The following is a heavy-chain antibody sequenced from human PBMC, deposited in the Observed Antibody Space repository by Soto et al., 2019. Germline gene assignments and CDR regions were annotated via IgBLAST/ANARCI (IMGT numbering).Heavy chain of an antibody. CDR2: ISPVFGSA. J-gene: IGHJ6*02. D-gene: IGHD3-10*01. Sequence: QVQLVQSGAEVKKPGSSVKVSCKASGGTFKTYAFTWVRQAPGQGLEWMGGISPVFGSATSAQRFQGRVRITADESTNTSHMELSSLSSEDTAVYYCARISTGVYGSGTTSSRFSYGMDVWGQGTAVTVSS. CDR3: ARISTGVYGSGTTSSRFSYGMDV. V-gene: IGHV1-69*12. CDR1: GGTFKTYA.